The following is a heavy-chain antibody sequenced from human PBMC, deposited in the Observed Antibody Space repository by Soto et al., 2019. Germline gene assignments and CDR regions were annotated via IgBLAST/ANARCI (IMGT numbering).Heavy chain of an antibody. CDR2: ISSSADII. CDR1: GFTFSDYY. V-gene: IGHV3-11*01. CDR3: ARDCRGGGSSVSCYCY. D-gene: IGHD2-2*01. Sequence: QVQLVESGGGLGKPGGSLRLSCAASGFTFSDYYMSWIRQAPGKGLEWVSYISSSADIIYYADSVKGRFTISRDNAKNSVYRQMNSLRAEDSAVNYWARDCRGGGSSVSCYCYWGQGALVSVSS. J-gene: IGHJ4*02.